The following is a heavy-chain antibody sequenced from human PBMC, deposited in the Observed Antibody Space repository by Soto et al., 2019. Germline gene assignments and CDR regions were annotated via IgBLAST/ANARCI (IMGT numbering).Heavy chain of an antibody. J-gene: IGHJ4*02. Sequence: GGSLRLSCAASGFTFSSYSMNWVRQAPGKGLEWVSSVSRSSDYIYYADSVKGRFTISRDSAKNSLFLQMNSLRAEDTAVYYCARDVELGTVYSFVYWGQGSLVTVSS. CDR2: VSRSSDYI. CDR1: GFTFSSYS. CDR3: ARDVELGTVYSFVY. D-gene: IGHD1-26*01. V-gene: IGHV3-21*01.